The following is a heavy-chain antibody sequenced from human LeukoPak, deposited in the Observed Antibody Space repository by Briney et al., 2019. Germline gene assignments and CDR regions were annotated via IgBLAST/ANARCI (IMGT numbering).Heavy chain of an antibody. J-gene: IGHJ4*02. V-gene: IGHV4-34*01. Sequence: SETLSLTCAVYGGSFSGYYWSWIRQPPGKGLEWIGEINHSGSTNYNPSLKSRVTISVDTSKNQFSLKLSSVTAADTAVYYCARAADIVVVVAATDGGYWGQGTLVTVSS. D-gene: IGHD2-15*01. CDR3: ARAADIVVVVAATDGGY. CDR1: GGSFSGYY. CDR2: INHSGST.